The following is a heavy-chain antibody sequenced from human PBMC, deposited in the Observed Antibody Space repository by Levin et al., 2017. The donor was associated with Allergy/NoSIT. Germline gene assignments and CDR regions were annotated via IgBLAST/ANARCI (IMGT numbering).Heavy chain of an antibody. V-gene: IGHV3-15*01. D-gene: IGHD6-13*01. Sequence: GESLKISCVASGITFSNAWLSWSRQAPGKGLEWVGRIKSKTDGGTVEYAAPVKGRFTISRDDSKNTLYLQMNSLQTEDTAVYFCTTYSSSRYYFDYWGQGTLVTVSS. CDR1: GITFSNAW. J-gene: IGHJ4*02. CDR2: IKSKTDGGTV. CDR3: TTYSSSRYYFDY.